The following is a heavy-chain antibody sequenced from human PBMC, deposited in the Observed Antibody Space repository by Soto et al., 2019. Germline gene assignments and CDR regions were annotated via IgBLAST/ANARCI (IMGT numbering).Heavy chain of an antibody. CDR2: IYYSGST. CDR3: ATRQGGSYNWFDP. D-gene: IGHD2-15*01. V-gene: IGHV4-39*01. J-gene: IGHJ5*02. Sequence: SETLSLTCTVSGGSISRSIYSWGWIRHPPGKGLEWIGTIYYSGSTYYNPSLKSRVTISVDTSKNQFSLKLSSVTAADTAVYYCATRQGGSYNWFDPWGPGPMLTVYS. CDR1: GGSISRSIYS.